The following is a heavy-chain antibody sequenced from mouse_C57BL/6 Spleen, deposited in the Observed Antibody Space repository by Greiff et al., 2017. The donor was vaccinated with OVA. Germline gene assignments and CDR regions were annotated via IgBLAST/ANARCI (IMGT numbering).Heavy chain of an antibody. CDR1: GYTFTDYY. Sequence: QLQQSGPELVKPGASVKISCKASGYTFTDYYMNWVKQSHGKSLEWIGDINPNNGGTSYNQKFKGKATLTVDKSSSTAYMELRSLTSEDSAVYYCARDGNYEYFDVWGTGTTVTVSS. V-gene: IGHV1-26*01. CDR2: INPNNGGT. J-gene: IGHJ1*03. CDR3: ARDGNYEYFDV. D-gene: IGHD2-1*01.